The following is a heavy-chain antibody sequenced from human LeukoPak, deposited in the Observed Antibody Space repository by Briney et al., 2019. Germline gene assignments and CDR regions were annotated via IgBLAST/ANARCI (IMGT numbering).Heavy chain of an antibody. CDR3: ARDPNGDYIGAFDM. V-gene: IGHV3-23*01. Sequence: PGGSLRLSCAASGFIFSNYALMWLRQSPGKGLEWVSAIRGSGGGTFYADSVKGRFTISRDNSKNTLYLQMNGLRAKDTAVYYCARDPNGDYIGAFDMWGRGTLVTVSS. J-gene: IGHJ3*02. CDR2: IRGSGGGT. CDR1: GFIFSNYA. D-gene: IGHD4-17*01.